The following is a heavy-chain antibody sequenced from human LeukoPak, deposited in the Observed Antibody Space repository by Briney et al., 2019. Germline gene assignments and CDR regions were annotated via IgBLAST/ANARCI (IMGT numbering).Heavy chain of an antibody. Sequence: ASVKVSCKASGYTFTGYYMHWVRQAPGQGLEWMGWINPNSGGTNYAQNFQGRVTMTRDTSISTAYMELSRLRSDDTAVYYCAREALTATTGFDYWGQGTLVTVSS. CDR3: AREALTATTGFDY. J-gene: IGHJ4*02. V-gene: IGHV1-2*02. CDR2: INPNSGGT. D-gene: IGHD1-7*01. CDR1: GYTFTGYY.